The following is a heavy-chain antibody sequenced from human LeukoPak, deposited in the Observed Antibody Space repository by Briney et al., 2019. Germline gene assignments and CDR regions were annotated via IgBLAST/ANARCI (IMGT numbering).Heavy chain of an antibody. J-gene: IGHJ3*02. V-gene: IGHV3-23*01. CDR1: GFSFSTNP. CDR3: VKEHVDRAFTRSFEI. CDR2: ISPDKT. Sequence: GGSLRLSCAASGFSFSTNPMSWVRQAPGKGLEWVSAISPDKTYYADSVKGRLTISRDNYKNTVDLHMNNPRAEDTAIYYCVKEHVDRAFTRSFEIWGQGIVVTVSS. D-gene: IGHD3-3*02.